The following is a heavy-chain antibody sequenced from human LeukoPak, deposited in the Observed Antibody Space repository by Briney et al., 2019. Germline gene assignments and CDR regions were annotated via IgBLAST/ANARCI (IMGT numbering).Heavy chain of an antibody. CDR1: GFTFSSYS. CDR2: ISSSSSYI. V-gene: IGHV3-21*01. Sequence: PGGSLRLSCAASGFTFSSYSMNWVRQAPGKGLEWVSSISSSSSYIYYADSVKGRFTISRDNAKNSPYLQMNSLRAEDTAVYYCWDGSSSLGDAFDIWGQGTMVTVSS. D-gene: IGHD6-6*01. CDR3: WDGSSSLGDAFDI. J-gene: IGHJ3*02.